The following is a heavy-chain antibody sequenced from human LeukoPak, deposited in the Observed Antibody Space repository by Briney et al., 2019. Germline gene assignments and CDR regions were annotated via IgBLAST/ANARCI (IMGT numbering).Heavy chain of an antibody. V-gene: IGHV1-2*02. CDR2: INPNSGGT. J-gene: IGHJ4*02. CDR1: VYIFTGYY. D-gene: IGHD2-21*02. CDR3: AREVVTPAQSFDY. Sequence: SVTESFQSSVYIFTGYYFHWVRPPPCQGLEWVGWINPNSGGTNYAQKFQGRVTMTRDTSISTAYMELSRLRSDDTAVYYCAREVVTPAQSFDYWGQGTLVTVSS.